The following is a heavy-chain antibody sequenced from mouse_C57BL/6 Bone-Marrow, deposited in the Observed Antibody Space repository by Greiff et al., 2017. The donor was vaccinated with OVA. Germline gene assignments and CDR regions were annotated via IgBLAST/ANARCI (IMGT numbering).Heavy chain of an antibody. CDR1: GFTFSDYG. D-gene: IGHD2-5*01. J-gene: IGHJ3*01. V-gene: IGHV5-17*01. CDR3: AREGYSNYEFAY. CDR2: ISSGSSTI. Sequence: EVKLQESGGGLVKPGGSLKLSCAASGFTFSDYGIHWVRQAPEKGLEWVAYISSGSSTIYYADTVKGRFTISRDNAKNTLFLQMTSLRSEDTAMYYCAREGYSNYEFAYWGQGTLVTVSA.